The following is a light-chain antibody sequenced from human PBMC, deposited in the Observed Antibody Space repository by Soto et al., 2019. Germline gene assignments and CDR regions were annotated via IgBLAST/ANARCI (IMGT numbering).Light chain of an antibody. J-gene: IGLJ2*01. CDR1: SSNIGAGYD. V-gene: IGLV1-40*01. CDR3: QSYDSSLSGVV. CDR2: GNS. Sequence: QSVLTQPPSVSGAPGQTVTISCTGSSSNIGAGYDVHWYQQLPGTAPKLLIYGNSNRPSGVPDRFSGCKSGTSASLAITGLQAEDEADYYCQSYDSSLSGVVFGGGTKLTVL.